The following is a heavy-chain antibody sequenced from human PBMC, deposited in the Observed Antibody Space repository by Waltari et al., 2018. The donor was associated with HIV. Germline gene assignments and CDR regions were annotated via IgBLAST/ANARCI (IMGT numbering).Heavy chain of an antibody. J-gene: IGHJ4*02. D-gene: IGHD6-13*01. V-gene: IGHV1-46*01. CDR3: ARVAYSSSWTPPFDY. CDR2: INPRGGYT. CDR1: GYTFTSYY. Sequence: QVQLVQSGAEVKKPGASVKVSCKASGYTFTSYYMHWVRQAPGQGLEWMGIINPRGGYTRYAQKFQGRGTMTRDTSTSTVYMELSSLRSDDAAVYYCARVAYSSSWTPPFDYWGQGTLVTVSS.